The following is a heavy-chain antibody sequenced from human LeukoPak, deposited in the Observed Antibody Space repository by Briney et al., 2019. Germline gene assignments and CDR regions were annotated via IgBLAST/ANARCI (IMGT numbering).Heavy chain of an antibody. V-gene: IGHV4-59*01. CDR1: GGSISSYY. D-gene: IGHD6-19*01. CDR2: IYYSGST. J-gene: IGHJ3*02. CDR3: ARDRGSGWTGVFDI. Sequence: SETLSLTCNVSGGSISSYYWSWIRQSPGKGLEWIGYIYYSGSTKYNPSLESRVTISIDTSKNHFSLKLSSVTAADTAVYYCARDRGSGWTGVFDIWGRGTMVTGSS.